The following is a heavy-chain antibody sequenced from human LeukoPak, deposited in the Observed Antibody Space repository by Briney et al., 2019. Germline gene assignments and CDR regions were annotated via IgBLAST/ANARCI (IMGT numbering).Heavy chain of an antibody. CDR1: KFTFRNYD. J-gene: IGHJ4*02. V-gene: IGHV3-23*01. CDR2: IFASGGTT. D-gene: IGHD2-15*01. CDR3: AKRQCSGFNCAFFDY. Sequence: PGGSLRLSCAASKFTFRNYDMSWVRQAPGKGLEWFSAIFASGGTTYYADSVKGRFTISRDNSKNTLSLQMNSLGAEDTAVYYCAKRQCSGFNCAFFDYWGQGTLVTVSS.